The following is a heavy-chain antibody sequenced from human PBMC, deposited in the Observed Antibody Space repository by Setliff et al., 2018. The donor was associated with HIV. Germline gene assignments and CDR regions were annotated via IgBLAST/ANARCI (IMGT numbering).Heavy chain of an antibody. CDR3: ARRIYGNNPYFDY. V-gene: IGHV4-34*01. CDR1: GGSFSAYY. D-gene: IGHD4-17*01. J-gene: IGHJ4*02. CDR2: VHHSGST. Sequence: SETLSLTCAVYGGSFSAYYWAWIRQPPGKGLEWIGGVHHSGSTHYNPSLRSRVTISPQTSKNQFSLELTSVTAADTAIYYCARRIYGNNPYFDYWSQGTLVTVSS.